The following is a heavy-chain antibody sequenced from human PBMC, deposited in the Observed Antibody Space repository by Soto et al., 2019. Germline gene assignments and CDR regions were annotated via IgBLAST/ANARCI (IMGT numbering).Heavy chain of an antibody. CDR2: NSGSGGST. Sequence: GGSLRLSCAASGFTFSSYAMSWVRQAPGKGLEWVSANSGSGGSTYYADPVKGRFTISRDNSKNKLYLQMNRLRAEDTAVYYCAKDLPPRYCTSEDWFDPWGQGTLVTVSS. CDR3: AKDLPPRYCTSEDWFDP. J-gene: IGHJ5*02. CDR1: GFTFSSYA. V-gene: IGHV3-23*01. D-gene: IGHD2-8*02.